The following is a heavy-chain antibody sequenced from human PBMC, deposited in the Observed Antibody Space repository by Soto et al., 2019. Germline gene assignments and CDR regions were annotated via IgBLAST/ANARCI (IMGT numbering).Heavy chain of an antibody. J-gene: IGHJ4*02. V-gene: IGHV1-18*01. CDR3: ARDCTGGSCFCIY. CDR1: GYTLTNYA. Sequence: QVQLVQSAAEVKKPGASVKVSCKASGYTLTNYAISWVRQAPGQGPECMVWINTYNGNSNYAQKFLGRVTMTTDTSTNTDYMELRSLTSDDTAVYYCARDCTGGSCFCIYWGQGTLVTVSS. D-gene: IGHD2-15*01. CDR2: INTYNGNS.